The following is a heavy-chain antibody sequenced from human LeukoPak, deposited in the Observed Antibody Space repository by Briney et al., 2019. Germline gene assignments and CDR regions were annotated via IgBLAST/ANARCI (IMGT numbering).Heavy chain of an antibody. CDR3: ARVAGAEMRGPFDY. Sequence: PSQTLSLTCTVSGGSISSGSYYWSWIRQPAGKGLEWIGRIYTSGSTNYNPSLKSRVTISVDTSKNQFSLKLSSVTAADTAVYYCARVAGAEMRGPFDYWGQGTLVTVSS. V-gene: IGHV4-61*02. CDR1: GGSISSGSYY. J-gene: IGHJ4*02. CDR2: IYTSGST.